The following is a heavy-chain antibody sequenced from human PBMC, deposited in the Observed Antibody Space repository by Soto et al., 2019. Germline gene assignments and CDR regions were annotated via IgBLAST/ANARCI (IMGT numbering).Heavy chain of an antibody. CDR1: YTSITTYY. D-gene: IGHD3-10*01. Sequence: ALTSTVCYTSITTYYWSWSRQPAQKLLYWSWLISSGGSTNYTPSFRSRVTVSVDMSNNQFSLKLSSVTAADTAVYYCARGPGGFGEFSLDYWGQGTLVTVSS. CDR3: ARGPGGFGEFSLDY. V-gene: IGHV4-4*07. CDR2: ISSGGST. J-gene: IGHJ4*02.